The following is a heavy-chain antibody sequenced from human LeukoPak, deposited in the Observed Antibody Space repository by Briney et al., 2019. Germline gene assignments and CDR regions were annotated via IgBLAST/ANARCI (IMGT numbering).Heavy chain of an antibody. Sequence: SETLSLTCTVSGGSISTYYWSWIRQPPGKGLEWNGYIYYIGSTNYNPSLKSRVSTSVDTSKNQFSLKLSSVTAADTAVYYCARTDSSGYYYWFDPWGQGTLVTVSS. CDR2: IYYIGST. CDR1: GGSISTYY. V-gene: IGHV4-59*08. D-gene: IGHD3-22*01. J-gene: IGHJ5*02. CDR3: ARTDSSGYYYWFDP.